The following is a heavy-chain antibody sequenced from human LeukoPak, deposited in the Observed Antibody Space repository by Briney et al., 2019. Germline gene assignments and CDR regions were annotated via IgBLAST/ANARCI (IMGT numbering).Heavy chain of an antibody. Sequence: SETLSLTCAVSGGSISSSNWWSWVRQSPGKGLEWIGEIYHSGSTNYNPSLKSRVTISVDKSKNQFSLKLNSVTAADTAVYYCASTSIAAAPLNYWGQGTLVTVSS. D-gene: IGHD6-13*01. CDR1: GGSISSSNW. J-gene: IGHJ4*02. CDR2: IYHSGST. CDR3: ASTSIAAAPLNY. V-gene: IGHV4-4*02.